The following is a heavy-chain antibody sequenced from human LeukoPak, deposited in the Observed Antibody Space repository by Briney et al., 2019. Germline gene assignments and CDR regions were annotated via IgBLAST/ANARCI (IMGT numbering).Heavy chain of an antibody. Sequence: VSGPTLVNPTQTLTLTCTFSGFSLSTSGVGVAWIRQSPGQALEWLAVIYWNDDQRYSPSLKSRLTITKDTSKNQVVLTMTNMDPADTATYHYAHNGLYHWGQGTLVTVSS. CDR2: IYWNDDQ. CDR3: AHNGLYH. CDR1: GFSLSTSGVG. V-gene: IGHV2-5*01. D-gene: IGHD2-15*01. J-gene: IGHJ5*02.